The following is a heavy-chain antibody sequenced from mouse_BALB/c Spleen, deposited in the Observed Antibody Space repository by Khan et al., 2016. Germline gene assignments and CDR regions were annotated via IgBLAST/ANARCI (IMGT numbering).Heavy chain of an antibody. CDR2: ILPGTDST. CDR3: AGGAS. V-gene: IGHV1-9*01. Sequence: QVQLKQSGAELMKPGASVKISCTASGFTFSRYWIDWIKERPGHGLEWIGEILPGTDSTNYNDKFKGKAAFTAESSSSTAYIQLNSLTSEDSAVYYYAGGASWGQGTLVTVSA. J-gene: IGHJ3*01. CDR1: GFTFSRYW.